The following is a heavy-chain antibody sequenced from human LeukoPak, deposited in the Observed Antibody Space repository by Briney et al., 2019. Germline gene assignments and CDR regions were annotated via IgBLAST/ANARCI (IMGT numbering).Heavy chain of an antibody. V-gene: IGHV4-59*08. CDR3: ARSHSSSWPFDY. CDR1: GGSISRYY. Sequence: TSETLSLTCTVSGGSISRYYGSWIRQSPGKGLEWIGYIYYSGSTNYNPSLKSRVTISVDTSKNQFSLKLSSVTAADTAVYYCARSHSSSWPFDYWGQGTLVTVSS. J-gene: IGHJ4*02. D-gene: IGHD6-13*01. CDR2: IYYSGST.